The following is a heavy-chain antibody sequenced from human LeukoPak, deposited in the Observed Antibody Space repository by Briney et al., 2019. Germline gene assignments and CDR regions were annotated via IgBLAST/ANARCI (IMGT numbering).Heavy chain of an antibody. V-gene: IGHV7-4-1*02. CDR3: ARGAVGATWDDAFDI. J-gene: IGHJ3*02. D-gene: IGHD1-26*01. Sequence: GASVKVSCKASGYTFTSYAMNWVRQAPGQGLEWMGWINTNTGNPTYAQGFTGRFVFSLDTSVSTAYLQISSLKAEDTAVYYCARGAVGATWDDAFDIWGQGTMVTVSS. CDR2: INTNTGNP. CDR1: GYTFTSYA.